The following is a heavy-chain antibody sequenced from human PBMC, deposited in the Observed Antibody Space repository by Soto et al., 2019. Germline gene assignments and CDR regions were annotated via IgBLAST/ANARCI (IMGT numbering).Heavy chain of an antibody. D-gene: IGHD5-12*01. CDR3: ASSGDSGYLYYYYYGMDV. CDR1: GFTFSSYG. V-gene: IGHV3-33*01. CDR2: IWYDGSNK. Sequence: GGSLRLSCAASGFTFSSYGMHWVRQAPGKGLEWVAVIWYDGSNKYYADSVKGRFTISRDNSKNTLYLQMNSLRAEDTAVYYCASSGDSGYLYYYYYGMDVWGQGTTVTVS. J-gene: IGHJ6*02.